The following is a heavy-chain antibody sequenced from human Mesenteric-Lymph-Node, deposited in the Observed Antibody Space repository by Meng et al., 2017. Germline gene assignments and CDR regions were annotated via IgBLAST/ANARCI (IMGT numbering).Heavy chain of an antibody. CDR1: GFSFNTYG. D-gene: IGHD5-24*01. CDR2: VWYDGSNK. J-gene: IGHJ4*02. CDR3: ASLPLRDGDY. Sequence: GGSLRLSCAASGFSFNTYGMHWVRQAPGKGLEWVAVVWYDGSNKNYGDSVKGRFSISRDNSKNTLYLQMNSLRAEDTAVYYCASLPLRDGDYWGQGTLVTVSS. V-gene: IGHV3-33*01.